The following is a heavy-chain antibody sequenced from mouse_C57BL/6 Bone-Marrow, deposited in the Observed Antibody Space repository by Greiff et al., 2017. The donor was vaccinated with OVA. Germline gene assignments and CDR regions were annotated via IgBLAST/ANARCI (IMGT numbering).Heavy chain of an antibody. Sequence: VQLQQSGTVLARPGASVKMSCKTSGYTFTSYCMHWVKQRPGQGLEWIGAIYPGNSDPSYNQHFKGRANLTAVTSASTACMELSKLTTEDSAVYYCTRRRLEQYFDVWGTGTSVSVSS. J-gene: IGHJ1*03. CDR1: GYTFTSYC. CDR3: TRRRLEQYFDV. V-gene: IGHV1-5*01. D-gene: IGHD2-4*01. CDR2: IYPGNSDP.